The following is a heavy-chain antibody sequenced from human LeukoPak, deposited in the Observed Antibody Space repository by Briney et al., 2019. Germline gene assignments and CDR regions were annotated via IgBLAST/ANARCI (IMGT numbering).Heavy chain of an antibody. Sequence: SETLSLTCTVSGGSISSYYWSWIRQPPGKGLEWIGYIYYSGSTNYNPSLKSRVTISVDTSKNQFSLKLSSVTAADTAVYYCAALGIAAAGTAQGYYYYYMDVWGKGTTVTVSS. CDR1: GGSISSYY. D-gene: IGHD6-13*01. V-gene: IGHV4-59*01. CDR3: AALGIAAAGTAQGYYYYYMDV. CDR2: IYYSGST. J-gene: IGHJ6*03.